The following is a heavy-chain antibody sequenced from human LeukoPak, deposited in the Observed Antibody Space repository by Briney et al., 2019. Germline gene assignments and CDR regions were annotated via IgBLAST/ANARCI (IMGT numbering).Heavy chain of an antibody. CDR3: ERGVVVSWYYYYYMDV. J-gene: IGHJ6*03. Sequence: SETLSLTCAVYGGSFSGYYWSWLRQPPGKGLEWIGEINHSGSTNYNPSLKSRVTISVDTSKNQFSLKLSSVTAADTAVYYCERGVVVSWYYYYYMDVWGKGTTVTVSS. V-gene: IGHV4-34*01. CDR1: GGSFSGYY. CDR2: INHSGST. D-gene: IGHD2-2*01.